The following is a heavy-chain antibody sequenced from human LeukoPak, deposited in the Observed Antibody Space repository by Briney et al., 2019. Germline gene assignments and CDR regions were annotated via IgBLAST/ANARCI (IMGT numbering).Heavy chain of an antibody. Sequence: TGGSLRLSCGTSGFTFNRFWMSWVRQAPGKGLEWVGNINEDGSKKNYVDSVKGRFSISRDNAKNTLYLQMNSLRAEDTAVYYCVKDSTLFDYWGQGTLVTVSA. CDR1: GFTFNRFW. CDR2: INEDGSKK. V-gene: IGHV3-7*01. D-gene: IGHD2/OR15-2a*01. J-gene: IGHJ4*02. CDR3: VKDSTLFDY.